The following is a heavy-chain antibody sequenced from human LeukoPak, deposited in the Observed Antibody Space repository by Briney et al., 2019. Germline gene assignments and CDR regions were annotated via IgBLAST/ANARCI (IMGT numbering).Heavy chain of an antibody. CDR1: GFTFSSYD. J-gene: IGHJ4*02. D-gene: IGHD2-15*01. Sequence: GGSLRLSCAASGFTFSSYDMTWVRQAPGKGLEWVSSISGSGDNTYYADSVKGRFSISRDNSRSTLYLQMDSLRAEDTAVYYCTRDGWDYWGQGTLVTVSS. CDR3: TRDGWDY. V-gene: IGHV3-23*01. CDR2: ISGSGDNT.